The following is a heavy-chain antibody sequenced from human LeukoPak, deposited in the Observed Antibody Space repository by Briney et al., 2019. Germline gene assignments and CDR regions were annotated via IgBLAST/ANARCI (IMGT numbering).Heavy chain of an antibody. D-gene: IGHD3-22*01. CDR2: ISSSSTI. J-gene: IGHJ4*02. CDR1: GFTFSSYS. Sequence: PGGSLRLSCAASGFTFSSYSMNWVRQAPGKGLEWVSYISSSSTIYYADSVKGRFTISRDNAKNSLYLQMNSLRDEDTAVYYCATNYYDSSGFGYWGQGTLVTVSS. V-gene: IGHV3-48*02. CDR3: ATNYYDSSGFGY.